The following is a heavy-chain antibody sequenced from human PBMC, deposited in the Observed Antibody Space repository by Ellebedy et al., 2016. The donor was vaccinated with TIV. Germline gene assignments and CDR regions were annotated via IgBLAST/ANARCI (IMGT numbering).Heavy chain of an antibody. CDR2: ISGRVHIT. J-gene: IGHJ4*02. CDR3: AKYGDYY. Sequence: GESLKISCAASGFTFSIYALAWVRQAPGKGLEWVSTISGRVHITSYADSVKGRFTISRDNSKNTLFLQMDGLRAEDTALYYCAKYGDYYWGQGTLVTVSS. V-gene: IGHV3-23*01. CDR1: GFTFSIYA. D-gene: IGHD2-21*02.